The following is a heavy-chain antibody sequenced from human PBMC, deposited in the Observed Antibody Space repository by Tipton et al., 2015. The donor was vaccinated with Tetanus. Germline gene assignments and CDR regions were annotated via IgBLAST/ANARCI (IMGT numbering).Heavy chain of an antibody. D-gene: IGHD6-13*01. CDR1: GFTFSTSW. Sequence: SLRLSCVASGFTFSTSWMHWVRQVPGKGLEWVSRIKSDGITTSYLDSVKGRFTISRDTGKNTLYLQMNSLRAEDTAVYYCARAGSWKFDYWGPGTLVTVSS. J-gene: IGHJ4*02. CDR2: IKSDGITT. CDR3: ARAGSWKFDY. V-gene: IGHV3-74*01.